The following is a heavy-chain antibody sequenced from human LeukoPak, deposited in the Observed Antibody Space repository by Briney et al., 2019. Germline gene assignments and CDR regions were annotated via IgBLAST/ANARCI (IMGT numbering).Heavy chain of an antibody. D-gene: IGHD6-6*01. CDR3: ARPWYSSSSIGVYYYGMDV. V-gene: IGHV3-30-3*01. CDR1: GFTFSSYA. CDR2: ISYDGSNK. Sequence: GGSLRLSCAASGFTFSSYAIHWVRQAPGKGLEWVPVISYDGSNKYYADSVKGRFTISRDNSKNTVYLQMNSLRAEDTAVYYCARPWYSSSSIGVYYYGMDVWGQGTTVTVSS. J-gene: IGHJ6*02.